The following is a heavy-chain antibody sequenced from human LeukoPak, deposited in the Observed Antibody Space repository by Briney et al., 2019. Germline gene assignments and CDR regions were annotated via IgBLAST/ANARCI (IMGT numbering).Heavy chain of an antibody. Sequence: GGSLRLSCAASGFTFNNYAMNWVRQAPGKGLEWVSSISGGGETTYYADSAKGRFTISRDNSQNTLYLQMNSLRAEDTAVYYCAKDLGGYSYVGWFDPWGQGTLVTVSS. J-gene: IGHJ5*02. CDR1: GFTFNNYA. V-gene: IGHV3-23*01. CDR2: ISGGGETT. D-gene: IGHD5-18*01. CDR3: AKDLGGYSYVGWFDP.